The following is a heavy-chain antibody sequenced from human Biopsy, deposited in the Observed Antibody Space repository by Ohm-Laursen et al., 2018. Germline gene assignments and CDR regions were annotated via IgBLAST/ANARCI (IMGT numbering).Heavy chain of an antibody. Sequence: TLSLTCTVSGGSVSSGGFYWSWIRQHPGKGLEWIGNIYYRGTTYYNPSLKSLVTISVDTSKNQFSLKLNSVTAADTAVYYCARRPYGGTRYWYFDLWGRGTLVTVSS. CDR3: ARRPYGGTRYWYFDL. CDR2: IYYRGTT. CDR1: GGSVSSGGFY. V-gene: IGHV4-31*01. D-gene: IGHD4-23*01. J-gene: IGHJ2*01.